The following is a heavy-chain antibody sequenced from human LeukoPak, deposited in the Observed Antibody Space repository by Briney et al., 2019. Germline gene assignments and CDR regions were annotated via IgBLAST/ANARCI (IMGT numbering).Heavy chain of an antibody. J-gene: IGHJ4*02. CDR2: ISYHAGDQ. CDR3: AAQPCINGICYLDY. Sequence: PGRSLRLSCTTSGFTFSDHAMHWVRQAPGKGLEWVTVISYHAGDQFYADSVKGRFTVSRDNSRNILYLQMNSLRVEDSAVYYCAAQPCINGICYLDYWGQGALVTVSS. V-gene: IGHV3-30*04. D-gene: IGHD2-8*01. CDR1: GFTFSDHA.